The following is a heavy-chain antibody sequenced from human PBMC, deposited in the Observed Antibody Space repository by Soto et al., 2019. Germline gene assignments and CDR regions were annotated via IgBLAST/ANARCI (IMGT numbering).Heavy chain of an antibody. V-gene: IGHV4-39*07. J-gene: IGHJ3*02. CDR3: ARKLPAAPQKLSAFDI. CDR1: GGSISSSSYY. Sequence: SETLSLTCTVSGGSISSSSYYWGWIRQPPGKGLEWIGSIYYSGSTNYNPSLKSRVTISVDTSKNQFSLKLSSVTAADTAVYDCARKLPAAPQKLSAFDIWGQGTMVTVSS. CDR2: IYYSGST. D-gene: IGHD2-15*01.